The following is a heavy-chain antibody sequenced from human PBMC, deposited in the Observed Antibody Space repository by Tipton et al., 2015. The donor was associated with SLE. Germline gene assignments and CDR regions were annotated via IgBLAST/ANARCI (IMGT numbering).Heavy chain of an antibody. D-gene: IGHD6-19*01. Sequence: TLSLTCTVSGDSITSYNWYNWVRQPPGKGLEWIGSIYYSGSTYYNPSLKSRVTISVDTSKNQFSLKLSSVTAADTAVYYCARAQQWLDGGFDYWGQGTLVTVSS. CDR3: ARAQQWLDGGFDY. CDR1: GDSITSYNW. V-gene: IGHV4-4*02. CDR2: IYYSGST. J-gene: IGHJ4*02.